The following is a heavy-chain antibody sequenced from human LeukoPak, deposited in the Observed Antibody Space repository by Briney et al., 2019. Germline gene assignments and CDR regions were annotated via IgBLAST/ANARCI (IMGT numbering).Heavy chain of an antibody. CDR2: IYPGDSDT. CDR1: GYSFTSYW. V-gene: IGHV5-51*01. CDR3: ASHSRYLDWLSPYGMDV. Sequence: GESLKISCKGSGYSFTSYWIGWVRQMPGKGLEWMGIIYPGDSDTRYSPSFQGQVTISADKSISTAYLQWSSLKASDTAMYYCASHSRYLDWLSPYGMDVWGQGTTVTVSS. D-gene: IGHD3-9*01. J-gene: IGHJ6*02.